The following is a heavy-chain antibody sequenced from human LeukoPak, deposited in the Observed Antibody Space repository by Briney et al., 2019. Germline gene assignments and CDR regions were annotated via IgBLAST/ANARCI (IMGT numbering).Heavy chain of an antibody. J-gene: IGHJ6*04. CDR2: IYHSGNT. Sequence: SETLSLTCTVSGGSISSSSYYWGWIRQPPGKGLEWIGSIYHSGNTYYNPSLKRRVTISVDTSKNQFSLNLSSVTAADTAVYSCARLPGPALYGSGSHFVDVWGKGTTVTVSS. D-gene: IGHD3-10*01. V-gene: IGHV4-39*07. CDR1: GGSISSSSYY. CDR3: ARLPGPALYGSGSHFVDV.